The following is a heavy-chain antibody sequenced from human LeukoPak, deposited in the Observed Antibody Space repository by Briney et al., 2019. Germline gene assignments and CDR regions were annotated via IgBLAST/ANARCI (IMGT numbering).Heavy chain of an antibody. CDR1: GFTFSSYA. D-gene: IGHD2-2*02. V-gene: IGHV3-30*01. CDR3: ARRYCSSTTCYTAFDY. CDR2: ISYDGTNK. Sequence: GRSLRLSCAGSGFTFSSYAMPWVRQAPAKRLERVAVISYDGTNKYYAESVKGRFTISRDNSKHTLYLQMNSLRAEDTAVYYCARRYCSSTTCYTAFDYWGQGTLVTVSS. J-gene: IGHJ4*02.